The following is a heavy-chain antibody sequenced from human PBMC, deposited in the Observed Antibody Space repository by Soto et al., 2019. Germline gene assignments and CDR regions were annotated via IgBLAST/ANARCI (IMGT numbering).Heavy chain of an antibody. CDR3: ARGQEVLLWFGELSGFDY. D-gene: IGHD3-10*01. CDR2: INHSGST. CDR1: GGSFSGYY. Sequence: SETLSLTCAVYGGSFSGYYWSWIRQPPGKGLEWIGEINHSGSTNYNPSLKSRVTISVDTSKNQFSLKLSSVTAADTAVYYCARGQEVLLWFGELSGFDYWGQGTLVTVSS. V-gene: IGHV4-34*01. J-gene: IGHJ4*02.